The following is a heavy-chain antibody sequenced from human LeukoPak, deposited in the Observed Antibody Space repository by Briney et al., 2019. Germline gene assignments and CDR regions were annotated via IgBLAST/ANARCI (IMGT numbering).Heavy chain of an antibody. D-gene: IGHD3-9*01. CDR3: AREGRGILTGYYY. J-gene: IGHJ4*02. CDR2: INPNSGGT. CDR1: GYTFTGYY. Sequence: GASVKVSCKASGYTFTGYYMRWVRQAPGQGLEWMGRINPNSGGTNYAQKFQGRVTMTRDTSISTAYMELSRLRSDDTAVYYCAREGRGILTGYYYWGQGTLVTVSS. V-gene: IGHV1-2*06.